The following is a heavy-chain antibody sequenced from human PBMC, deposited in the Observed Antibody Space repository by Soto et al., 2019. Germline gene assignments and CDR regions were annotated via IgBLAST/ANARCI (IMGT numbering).Heavy chain of an antibody. V-gene: IGHV3-23*01. Sequence: EVQLLESGGGLVQPGGSLRLSCAASGFTFNIYAMNWVRQAPGKGLEWVSAIGTDSDTYYADSVKGLFTISRDNSRTTVYLQMNSLRAEDTALYYCAKTRPIRSGRPSGSYYFDYWGQGTLVTVSS. CDR2: IGTDSDT. J-gene: IGHJ4*02. D-gene: IGHD1-26*01. CDR1: GFTFNIYA. CDR3: AKTRPIRSGRPSGSYYFDY.